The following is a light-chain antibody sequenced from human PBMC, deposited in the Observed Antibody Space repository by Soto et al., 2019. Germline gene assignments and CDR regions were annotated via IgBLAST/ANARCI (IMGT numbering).Light chain of an antibody. CDR1: TSNIGNNF. V-gene: IGLV1-51*01. CDR3: GTWDASLSAGV. CDR2: DNN. Sequence: QSVLTQPPSVSAAPRQKVTISCSGSTSNIGNNFVSWYQQLPGTAPKLLIYDNNKRPSGIPDRFSGSRSGTSATLGITGLQTWDEADYYCGTWDASLSAGVFGGGTKVT. J-gene: IGLJ2*01.